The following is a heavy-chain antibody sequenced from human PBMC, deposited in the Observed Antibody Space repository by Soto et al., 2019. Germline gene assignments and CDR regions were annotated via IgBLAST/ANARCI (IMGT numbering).Heavy chain of an antibody. Sequence: SVKVSCKASGGTFSSYAISWVRQAPGQGLERMGGIIPIFGTANYAQKFQGRVTITADESTSTAYMELSSLRSEDTAVYYCARTSDFWSGYSGFDYYYYGMDVWGQGTTVTVSS. J-gene: IGHJ6*02. CDR1: GGTFSSYA. D-gene: IGHD3-3*01. CDR2: IIPIFGTA. CDR3: ARTSDFWSGYSGFDYYYYGMDV. V-gene: IGHV1-69*13.